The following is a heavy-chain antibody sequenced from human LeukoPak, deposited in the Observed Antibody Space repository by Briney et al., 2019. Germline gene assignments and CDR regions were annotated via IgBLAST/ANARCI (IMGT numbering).Heavy chain of an antibody. CDR1: GLRFSRGG. CDR3: AKHGFGVPEGY. V-gene: IGHV3-30*02. J-gene: IGHJ4*02. CDR2: IQYDKTK. Sequence: HPGGSLRLSCKASGLRFSRGGMHWIRQAPGKGLEWLAFIQYDKTKYYADSVKGRFTISRDDSKNTLYLQMSSLRAEDTAVYYCAKHGFGVPEGYWGQGTLVTVSS. D-gene: IGHD3-10*01.